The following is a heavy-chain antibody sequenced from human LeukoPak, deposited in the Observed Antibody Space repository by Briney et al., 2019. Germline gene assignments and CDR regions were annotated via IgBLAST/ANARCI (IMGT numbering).Heavy chain of an antibody. Sequence: SETLSLTCIVSGGSVSNYYWTWIRQPPGKGLEWIGYIYYSGSTKYNPSLKSRLTISVDTSKNQFSLRLSSVTAADTAVYYCARDRDSSGYLNWFDPWGQGTLVTVSS. CDR3: ARDRDSSGYLNWFDP. J-gene: IGHJ5*02. CDR1: GGSVSNYY. D-gene: IGHD3-22*01. V-gene: IGHV4-59*02. CDR2: IYYSGST.